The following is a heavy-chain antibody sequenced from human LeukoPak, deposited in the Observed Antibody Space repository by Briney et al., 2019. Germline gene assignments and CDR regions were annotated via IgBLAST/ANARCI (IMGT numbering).Heavy chain of an antibody. Sequence: GGSLRLSCAASGFTFSSYSMNWVRQAPGKGLEWVSSISSSSSYIYYADSVKGRFTISRDNAKNSLYLQMNSLRAEDTAVYYCARDRYYDFWSGIYWSNYYYMDVWGKGTTVTVSS. J-gene: IGHJ6*03. CDR1: GFTFSSYS. V-gene: IGHV3-21*01. CDR3: ARDRYYDFWSGIYWSNYYYMDV. CDR2: ISSSSSYI. D-gene: IGHD3-3*01.